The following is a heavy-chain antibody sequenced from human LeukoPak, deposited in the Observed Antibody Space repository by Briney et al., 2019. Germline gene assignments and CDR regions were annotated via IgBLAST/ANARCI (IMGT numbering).Heavy chain of an antibody. J-gene: IGHJ5*02. D-gene: IGHD3-3*01. CDR1: GYSFISYA. Sequence: GASVKVSCKASGYSFISYAVHWVRQAPGQRLEWMGWINAGNGNTRYSPNFQGRVTITRDTSASSVYMELTTLRSEDTAMYYCARDFTVMEWLPFDPRGQGTLVTVSS. CDR3: ARDFTVMEWLPFDP. V-gene: IGHV1-3*01. CDR2: INAGNGNT.